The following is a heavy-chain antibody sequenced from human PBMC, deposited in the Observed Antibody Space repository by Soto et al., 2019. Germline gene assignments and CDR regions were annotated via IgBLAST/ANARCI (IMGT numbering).Heavy chain of an antibody. CDR1: GGSISSYY. D-gene: IGHD3-10*01. CDR3: ARVRSITMVRGIYYMDV. J-gene: IGHJ6*03. Sequence: PSETLSLTCTVSGGSISSYYWSWIRQPPGKGLEWIGYIYYSGSTNYNPSLKSRVTISVDTSKNQFSLKLSSVTAADTAVYYCARVRSITMVRGIYYMDVWGKGTTVTVSS. CDR2: IYYSGST. V-gene: IGHV4-59*01.